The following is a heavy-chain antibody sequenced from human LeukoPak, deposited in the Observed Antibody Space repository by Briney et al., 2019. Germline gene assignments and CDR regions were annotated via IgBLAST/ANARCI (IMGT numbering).Heavy chain of an antibody. V-gene: IGHV3-30*18. D-gene: IGHD6-13*01. CDR3: AKDKAAGGTRGFDI. Sequence: GGSLRLSCAASGFTFSNYGMHWVRQAPGKGLEWVASISFDGNNKNYADSVKGRFTISRDNSKNTLHLQMNSLRAEDTAVYFCAKDKAAGGTRGFDIWGQGTMVTVSS. CDR1: GFTFSNYG. CDR2: ISFDGNNK. J-gene: IGHJ3*02.